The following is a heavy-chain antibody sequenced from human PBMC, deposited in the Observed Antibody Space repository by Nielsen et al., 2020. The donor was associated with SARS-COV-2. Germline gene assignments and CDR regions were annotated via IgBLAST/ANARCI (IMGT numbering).Heavy chain of an antibody. Sequence: ETLSLTCAASGFTFSSYDMHWVRQATGKGLEWVSAIGTAGDTYYPGSVKGRFTISRENAKNSLYLQMNSLRAGDTAVYYCARGATLYGSGSYSSWFDPWGQGTLVTVSS. CDR3: ARGATLYGSGSYSSWFDP. CDR2: IGTAGDT. D-gene: IGHD3-10*01. CDR1: GFTFSSYD. V-gene: IGHV3-13*04. J-gene: IGHJ5*02.